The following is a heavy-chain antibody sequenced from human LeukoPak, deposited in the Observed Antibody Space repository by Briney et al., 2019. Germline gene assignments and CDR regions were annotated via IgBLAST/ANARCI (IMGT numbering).Heavy chain of an antibody. J-gene: IGHJ4*02. Sequence: ASVKVSCTASGYTFTSYYMHWVRQAPGQGLEWMGIINPSGGSTSYARKFQGRVTMTRDMSTSTVYMELSSLRSEDTAVYYCARAFPDSSGYYAYFDYWGQGTLVTVSS. V-gene: IGHV1-46*01. CDR2: INPSGGST. D-gene: IGHD3-22*01. CDR3: ARAFPDSSGYYAYFDY. CDR1: GYTFTSYY.